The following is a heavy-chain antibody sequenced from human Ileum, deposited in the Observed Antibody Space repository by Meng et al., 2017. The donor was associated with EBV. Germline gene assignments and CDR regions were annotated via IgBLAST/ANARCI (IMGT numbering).Heavy chain of an antibody. CDR2: IYRGGGT. J-gene: IGHJ4*02. V-gene: IGHV4-4*03. Sequence: QEAQQGEARGWVKTPGSSALASAFSGGGICSSYSWSWVRQPPGKGLEWIGEIYRGGGTTYNAYLNKRIAILAADAKNNFSLKLICRTAVDAAVYYCATVRVKPAAIGLDYWGQGTLVTVSS. CDR1: GGGICSSYS. D-gene: IGHD2-2*01. CDR3: ATVRVKPAAIGLDY.